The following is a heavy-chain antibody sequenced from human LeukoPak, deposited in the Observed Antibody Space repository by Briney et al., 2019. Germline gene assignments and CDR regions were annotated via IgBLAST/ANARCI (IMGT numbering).Heavy chain of an antibody. CDR2: IRYDGSNK. CDR1: GFTFSSYG. Sequence: PGGSLRLSCAASGFTFSSYGMHWVRQAPGKGLEWVAFIRYDGSNKYYADSVKGRFTISRDNAKNSLYLQMNSLRAEDTAVYYCARATAVFPKFDYWGQGTLVTVSS. J-gene: IGHJ4*02. D-gene: IGHD2-21*02. V-gene: IGHV3-30*02. CDR3: ARATAVFPKFDY.